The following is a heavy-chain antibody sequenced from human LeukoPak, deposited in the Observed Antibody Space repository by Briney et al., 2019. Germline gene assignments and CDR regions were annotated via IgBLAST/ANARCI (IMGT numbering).Heavy chain of an antibody. Sequence: GGSLRLSCADSGSAFSGYTMVWVRQAPGKGLEWVSSITRSSTYIHYADSVKGRFTISRDNSKNTLYLQMNSLRAEDTAVYYCAKAYYYGSGSYTYYFDYWGQGTLVTVSS. CDR2: ITRSSTYI. CDR1: GSAFSGYT. J-gene: IGHJ4*02. D-gene: IGHD3-10*01. V-gene: IGHV3-21*01. CDR3: AKAYYYGSGSYTYYFDY.